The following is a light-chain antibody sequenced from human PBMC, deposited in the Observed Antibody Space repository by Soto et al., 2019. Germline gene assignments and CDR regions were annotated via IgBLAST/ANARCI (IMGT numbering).Light chain of an antibody. CDR3: QSYDSSLTTFV. V-gene: IGLV1-40*01. CDR2: GDN. Sequence: QSVLTQPPSVSGAPGQTITISCTGSSSNIGAGYDVHWYQQLPGTAPKRLIYGDNNRPSGVPDRFSGSKSGTSASLAITGLQPEDEADYYCQSYDSSLTTFVFGTGTKVTVL. CDR1: SSNIGAGYD. J-gene: IGLJ1*01.